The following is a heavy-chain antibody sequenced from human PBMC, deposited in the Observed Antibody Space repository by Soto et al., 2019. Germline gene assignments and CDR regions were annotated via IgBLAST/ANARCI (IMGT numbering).Heavy chain of an antibody. Sequence: SETLSLTCAVYGGSFSGSYCSWIRQPPGKGLEWIGEINHSGSTNHNPSLKSRVTILVDTSKNQFSLKLSSVTAADTAVYYCATGYCTNGVCYTRTLSGMDVWGQGTTVPVSS. J-gene: IGHJ6*02. CDR2: INHSGST. D-gene: IGHD2-8*01. CDR1: GGSFSGSY. CDR3: ATGYCTNGVCYTRTLSGMDV. V-gene: IGHV4-34*01.